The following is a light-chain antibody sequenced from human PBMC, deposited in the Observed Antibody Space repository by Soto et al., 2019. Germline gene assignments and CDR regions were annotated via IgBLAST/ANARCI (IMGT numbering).Light chain of an antibody. CDR3: QQYYSTPRT. Sequence: DIVMTQSPDSLAVSLGERATINCKSSQSVLYSSNNKNYLAWYQPKPGQPPKLLIYWAYTRESVVPDRFSGSGSGTDFTLTISSLQAEDVAVYYCQQYYSTPRTFGQGTKLEIK. CDR2: WAY. J-gene: IGKJ2*01. CDR1: QSVLYSSNNKNY. V-gene: IGKV4-1*01.